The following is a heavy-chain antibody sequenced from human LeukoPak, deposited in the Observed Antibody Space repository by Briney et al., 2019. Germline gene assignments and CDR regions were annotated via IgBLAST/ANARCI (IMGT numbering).Heavy chain of an antibody. J-gene: IGHJ4*02. CDR2: INPHSGDT. CDR1: GYTFTDYY. V-gene: IGHV1-2*02. CDR3: ARYNWNDVVSALDY. D-gene: IGHD1-1*01. Sequence: ASVKVSCKASGYTFTDYYMYWVRQAPGQGLEWMGWINPHSGDTIYAQKFQGRVTMTRDTSISTAYMEVSSLRSDDTAVYYCARYNWNDVVSALDYWGQGTLVTVSS.